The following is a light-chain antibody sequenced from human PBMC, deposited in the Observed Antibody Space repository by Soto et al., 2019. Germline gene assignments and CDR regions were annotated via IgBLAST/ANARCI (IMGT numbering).Light chain of an antibody. CDR3: QQHNSYPLT. CDR2: VAS. J-gene: IGKJ1*01. V-gene: IGKV1-17*03. CDR1: QSISKY. Sequence: SQSAGAMSASVGDRVTITSRASQSISKYLAWFQQKPGKVPKRXIYVASSLHSGVPSRFSGSGSGTDFTLTISSLQPEDFGTYYCQQHNSYPLTFGRGTKVDIK.